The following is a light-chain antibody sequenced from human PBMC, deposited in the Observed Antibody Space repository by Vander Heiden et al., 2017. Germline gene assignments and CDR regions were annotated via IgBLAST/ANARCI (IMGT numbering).Light chain of an antibody. CDR1: SFNVRASHD. Sequence: QSVLTQPPSVSRAPAQKVTSSFDGGSFNVRASHDVEWYQHVPSTAPKLLTHATHNPPPGVPHRFSGPKSGTSASLAITGLQAEDEADYYCQSYDNSLSGSVFGGGTKLTVL. V-gene: IGLV1-40*01. CDR3: QSYDNSLSGSV. J-gene: IGLJ3*02. CDR2: ATH.